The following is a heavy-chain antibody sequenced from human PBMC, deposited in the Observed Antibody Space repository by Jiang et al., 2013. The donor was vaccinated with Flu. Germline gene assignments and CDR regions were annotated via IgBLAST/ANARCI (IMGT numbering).Heavy chain of an antibody. V-gene: IGHV5-51*01. CDR3: ARHGVDYTDYADY. D-gene: IGHD3-3*01. J-gene: IGHJ4*02. CDR2: TFGGESET. Sequence: LKISCKASGYTFSNYWIGWVRQMPGKGLEWMGITFGGESETRYSPSTPGEVTISADKSLSTAYLEWSSLKASDTAIYYCARHGVDYTDYADYWGQGTQVTVTS. CDR1: GYTFSNYW.